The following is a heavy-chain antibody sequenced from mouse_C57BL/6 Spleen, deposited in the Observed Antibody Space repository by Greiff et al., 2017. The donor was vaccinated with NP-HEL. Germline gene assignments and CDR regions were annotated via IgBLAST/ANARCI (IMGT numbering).Heavy chain of an antibody. V-gene: IGHV1-62-2*01. CDR1: GYTFTEYT. Sequence: VKLMESGAELVKPGASVKLSCKASGYTFTEYTIHWVKQRSGQGLEWIGWFYPGSGSIKYNEKFKDKATLTADKSSSTVYMELSRLTSEDSAVYFCARHEEDYDYHWYFDVWGTGTTVTVSS. D-gene: IGHD2-4*01. CDR2: FYPGSGSI. CDR3: ARHEEDYDYHWYFDV. J-gene: IGHJ1*03.